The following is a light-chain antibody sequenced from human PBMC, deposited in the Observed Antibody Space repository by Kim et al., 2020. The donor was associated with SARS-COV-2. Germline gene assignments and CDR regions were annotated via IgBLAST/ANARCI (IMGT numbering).Light chain of an antibody. Sequence: PGQSIPLSCTGISSAVGGYNFVSWYQQHPGKAPKLMIFDVSNRPSGVSHRFSGSKSGNTASLTISGLQAEDEADYYCSSYTTNSAVFGGGTQLTVL. CDR1: SSAVGGYNF. V-gene: IGLV2-14*03. CDR3: SSYTTNSAV. J-gene: IGLJ2*01. CDR2: DVS.